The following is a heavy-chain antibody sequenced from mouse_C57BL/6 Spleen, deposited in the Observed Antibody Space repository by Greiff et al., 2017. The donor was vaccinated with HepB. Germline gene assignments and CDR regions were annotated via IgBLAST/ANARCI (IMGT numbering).Heavy chain of an antibody. CDR1: GFTFSSYG. V-gene: IGHV5-6*01. D-gene: IGHD1-1*01. J-gene: IGHJ2*01. CDR2: ISSGGSYT. CDR3: ARRRDYYGSSLYYFDY. Sequence: EVQGVESGGDLVKPGGSLKLSCAASGFTFSSYGMSWVRQTPDKRLEWVATISSGGSYTYYPDSVKGRFTISRDNAKNTLYLQMSSLKSEDTAMYYCARRRDYYGSSLYYFDYWGQGTTLTVSS.